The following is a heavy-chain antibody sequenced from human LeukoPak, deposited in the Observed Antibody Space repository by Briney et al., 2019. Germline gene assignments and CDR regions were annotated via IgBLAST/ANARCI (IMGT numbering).Heavy chain of an antibody. CDR2: ISSSSSYT. J-gene: IGHJ1*01. CDR1: GFTFSDYY. V-gene: IGHV3-11*05. CDR3: ARGPTYYYGSGD. Sequence: GGSLRLSCAASGFTFSDYYMSWIRQAPGKGLEWVSYISSSSSYTNYADSVKGRFTIPRDNSKNTLYLQMNSLRAEDTAVYYCARGPTYYYGSGDWGQGTLVTVSS. D-gene: IGHD3-10*01.